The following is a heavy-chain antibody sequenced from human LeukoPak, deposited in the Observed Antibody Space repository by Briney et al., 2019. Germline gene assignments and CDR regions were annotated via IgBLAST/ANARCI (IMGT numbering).Heavy chain of an antibody. CDR1: GGSISSSSYY. V-gene: IGHV4-39*01. Sequence: SETLSLTCTVSGGSISSSSYYWGWIRQPPGKGLEWIGSIYYSGGTYYNPSLKSRVTISVDTSKNQFSLKLSSVTAADTAVYYCARHLTAARPPSYYFDYWGQGTLVAVSS. D-gene: IGHD6-6*01. CDR2: IYYSGGT. J-gene: IGHJ4*02. CDR3: ARHLTAARPPSYYFDY.